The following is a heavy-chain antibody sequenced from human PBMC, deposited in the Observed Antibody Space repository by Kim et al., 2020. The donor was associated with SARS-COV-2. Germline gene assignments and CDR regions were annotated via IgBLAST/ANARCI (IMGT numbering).Heavy chain of an antibody. CDR2: ITHSGTT. CDR3: AGFAIFGVPFNAFDV. Sequence: SETLSLTCVVYGGSFNDYYWSWIRQAPGKGLEWIGEITHSGTTNYNPSLKSRVTMSVDTSKKQVSLTLSSVTAADTAMYFCAGFAIFGVPFNAFDVWGQGSLVTVSS. D-gene: IGHD3-3*02. J-gene: IGHJ3*01. V-gene: IGHV4-34*01. CDR1: GGSFNDYY.